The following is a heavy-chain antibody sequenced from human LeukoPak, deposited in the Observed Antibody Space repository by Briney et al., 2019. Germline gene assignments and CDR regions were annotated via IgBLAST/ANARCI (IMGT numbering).Heavy chain of an antibody. CDR2: INPNSGGT. CDR1: GYTLTDYY. CDR3: ARDFERPDY. Sequence: ASVKVSCKASGYTLTDYYIHWLRQAPGQGLEWMGRINPNSGGTNYAQKFQGRVTMTRDTSISTAYMELRRLRSDDTAVYYCARDFERPDYWGQGTLVTVSS. J-gene: IGHJ4*02. V-gene: IGHV1-2*06.